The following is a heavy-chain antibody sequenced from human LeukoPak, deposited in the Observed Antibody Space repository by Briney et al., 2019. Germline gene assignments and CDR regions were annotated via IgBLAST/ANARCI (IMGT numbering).Heavy chain of an antibody. Sequence: GGSLRLSCAASGFSFNMFIMNWVRQAPGKGLEWVSSISGRGRLIGYADSVKDRSTISRDNANNTLHLHLTGLRGDDTAVYYCVREASHVFDFWGQGTMVTVSS. CDR3: VREASHVFDF. J-gene: IGHJ3*01. CDR1: GFSFNMFI. V-gene: IGHV3-21*01. CDR2: ISGRGRLI. D-gene: IGHD5-12*01.